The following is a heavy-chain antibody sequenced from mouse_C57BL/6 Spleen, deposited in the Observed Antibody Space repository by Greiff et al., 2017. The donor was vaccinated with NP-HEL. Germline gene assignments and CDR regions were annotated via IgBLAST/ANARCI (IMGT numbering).Heavy chain of an antibody. J-gene: IGHJ4*01. CDR3: TRSDGYYPYDMDY. V-gene: IGHV1-15*01. CDR2: IDPETGGT. Sequence: VQLQQSGAELVRPGASVTLSCKASGYTFTDYEMHWVKQTPVHGLEWIGAIDPETGGTAYNQKFKGKAILTADKSSSTAYMELRSLTSDDSAVYYCTRSDGYYPYDMDYWGQGTSVTVSS. D-gene: IGHD2-3*01. CDR1: GYTFTDYE.